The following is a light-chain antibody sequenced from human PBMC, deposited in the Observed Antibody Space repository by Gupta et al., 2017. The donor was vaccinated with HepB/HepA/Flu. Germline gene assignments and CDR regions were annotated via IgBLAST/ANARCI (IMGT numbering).Light chain of an antibody. Sequence: PSVSVSPGQTASITCSGDNLGGKYAFWYQQKPGQSPVLVIYQDSRRPSGIPERFSGSNSGNTATLTISGTQAMDEADYYCQAWDSSTALYVVGTGTKVTVL. CDR2: QDS. CDR3: QAWDSSTALYV. CDR1: NLGGKY. V-gene: IGLV3-1*01. J-gene: IGLJ1*01.